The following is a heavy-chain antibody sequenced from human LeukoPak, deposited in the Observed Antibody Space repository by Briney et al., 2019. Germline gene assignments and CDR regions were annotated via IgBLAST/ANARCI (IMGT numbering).Heavy chain of an antibody. CDR2: ISSSSSMI. V-gene: IGHV3-48*02. J-gene: IGHJ2*01. CDR3: ARDFVYSGYDVHPRHFDL. Sequence: PGGSLRLSCAASGFTFSTYSMNWVRQAPGKGLEWVSYISSSSSMIYYADSVKGRFTISRDNAKKSLYLQMNSLRDGDTAVYYCARDFVYSGYDVHPRHFDLWGRGTLVTVSS. D-gene: IGHD5-12*01. CDR1: GFTFSTYS.